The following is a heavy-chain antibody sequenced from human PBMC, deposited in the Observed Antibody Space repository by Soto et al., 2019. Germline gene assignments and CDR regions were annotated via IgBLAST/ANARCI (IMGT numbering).Heavy chain of an antibody. V-gene: IGHV1-69*13. CDR1: GGTFSSYA. CDR2: IIPIFGTA. D-gene: IGHD6-19*01. J-gene: IGHJ3*02. CDR3: ARDRSGIAVADAFDI. Sequence: ALVKVSCKASGGTFSSYAISWVRQAPGQGLEWMGGIIPIFGTANYAQKFQGRVTITADESTSTAYMELSSLRSEDTAVYYCARDRSGIAVADAFDIWGQGTMVTVSS.